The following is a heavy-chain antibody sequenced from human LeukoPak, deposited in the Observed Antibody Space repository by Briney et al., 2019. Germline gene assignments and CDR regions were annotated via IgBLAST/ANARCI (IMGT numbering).Heavy chain of an antibody. D-gene: IGHD2-2*01. V-gene: IGHV3-23*01. CDR1: GFTFNTYA. CDR2: ISGSGSTT. CDR3: AKDRDCTSSCCYFDY. J-gene: IGHJ4*02. Sequence: GESLRLSCAASGFTFNTYAMSWVRQAPGKGLEWVSGISGSGSTTYYADSVKGRFTVSRDNSKNMLYLQMSSLRAEDTAVYYCAKDRDCTSSCCYFDYWGQGTLVTASS.